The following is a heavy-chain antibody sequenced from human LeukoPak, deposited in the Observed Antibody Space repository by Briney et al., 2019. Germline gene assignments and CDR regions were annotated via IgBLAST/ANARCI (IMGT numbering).Heavy chain of an antibody. CDR1: GFTFSSYS. D-gene: IGHD6-19*01. Sequence: GGSLRLSCAASGFTFSSYSMNWVRQAPGKGLEWVSSISSSSSYIYYADSLKGRFTISRDNAKNSLYLQMNSLRAEDTAVYYCARDGGLIAVAGFDYWGQGTLVTVSS. J-gene: IGHJ4*02. CDR3: ARDGGLIAVAGFDY. V-gene: IGHV3-21*01. CDR2: ISSSSSYI.